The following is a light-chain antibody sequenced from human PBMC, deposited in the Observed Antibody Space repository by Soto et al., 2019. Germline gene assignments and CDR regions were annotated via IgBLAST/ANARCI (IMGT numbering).Light chain of an antibody. CDR1: QSVNSN. J-gene: IGKJ1*01. CDR3: QQYQNWPPRT. Sequence: EIVMTQSPGTLYLSPGERATLSCRASQSVNSNLAWYQQKPCQSPRLLIHGASTRSTGIPARFSGSASGTELTLKISRLQSEVLADYYCQQYQNWPPRTFGQGTKVEI. V-gene: IGKV3-15*01. CDR2: GAS.